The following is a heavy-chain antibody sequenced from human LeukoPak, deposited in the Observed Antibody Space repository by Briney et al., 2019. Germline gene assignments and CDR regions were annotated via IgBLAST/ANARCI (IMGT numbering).Heavy chain of an antibody. Sequence: PSQTLSLTCTVSGGSISSGSYYWSWIRQPAGKGLEWIGRIYRSGSTNYNPSLKSRVTISVDTSKNQFSLKLSSVTAADTAVYYCARVGYGSSGYYYIQDVFDIWGQGTMVTVSS. CDR1: GGSISSGSYY. CDR2: IYRSGST. D-gene: IGHD3-22*01. CDR3: ARVGYGSSGYYYIQDVFDI. V-gene: IGHV4-61*02. J-gene: IGHJ3*02.